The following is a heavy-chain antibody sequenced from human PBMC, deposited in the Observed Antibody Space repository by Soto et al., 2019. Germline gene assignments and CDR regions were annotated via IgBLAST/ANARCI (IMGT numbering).Heavy chain of an antibody. V-gene: IGHV1-2*02. Sequence: ASVKVSCKASGYTFTGYYMHWVRQAPGQGLEWMGWINPNSGGTNYAQKFQGRVTMTRDPAISTAYMELSRLRSDDTAVYYCARGFIPGTTYPYYYYGLDVWGQGTTGTVSS. CDR3: ARGFIPGTTYPYYYYGLDV. J-gene: IGHJ6*02. CDR1: GYTFTGYY. D-gene: IGHD1-20*01. CDR2: INPNSGGT.